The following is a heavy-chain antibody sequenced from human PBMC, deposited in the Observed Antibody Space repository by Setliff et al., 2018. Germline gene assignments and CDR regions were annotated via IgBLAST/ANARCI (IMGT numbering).Heavy chain of an antibody. V-gene: IGHV1-69*13. Sequence: SVKVSCKASGGTFSIYGISWVRQAPGQGLEWMGGIIPMFGTANYAQKFQGRVTITADESTSTAYMELSGLRSDDTAVYFCARPRSPKISIFGVTPFDYWGQGTLVTVSS. CDR3: ARPRSPKISIFGVTPFDY. J-gene: IGHJ4*02. CDR2: IIPMFGTA. CDR1: GGTFSIYG. D-gene: IGHD3-3*01.